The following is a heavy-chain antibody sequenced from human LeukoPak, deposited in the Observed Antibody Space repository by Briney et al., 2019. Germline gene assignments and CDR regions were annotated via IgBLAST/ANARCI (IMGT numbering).Heavy chain of an antibody. J-gene: IGHJ5*02. CDR1: GGSVNNYY. CDR3: GNGIGGRNHSAP. Sequence: SETLSLTCTVSGGSVNNYYWNWLRQPPGKGLEWIGYVSNSGSGSTKYNPSLESRVSMSVETSKNQFSLKLSSVTAADTAVYYWGNGIGGRNHSAPWGKGTQVPVSS. D-gene: IGHD1-14*01. V-gene: IGHV4-59*02. CDR2: VSNSGSGST.